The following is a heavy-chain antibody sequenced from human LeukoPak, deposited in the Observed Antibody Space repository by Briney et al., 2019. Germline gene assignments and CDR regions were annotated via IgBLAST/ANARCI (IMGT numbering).Heavy chain of an antibody. CDR2: IIPIFGTA. D-gene: IGHD6-13*01. Sequence: EASVKVSCKTSGGTFSSYAISWVRQAPGQGLEWMGVIIPIFGTANYAQKFQGRVTITADESTSTAYMELSSLRSEDTAVYYCARDGAKAAAGTFDYWGQGILVTVSS. J-gene: IGHJ4*02. CDR3: ARDGAKAAAGTFDY. CDR1: GGTFSSYA. V-gene: IGHV1-69*01.